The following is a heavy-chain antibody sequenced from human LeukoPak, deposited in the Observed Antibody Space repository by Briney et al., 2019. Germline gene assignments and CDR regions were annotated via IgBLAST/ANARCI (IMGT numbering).Heavy chain of an antibody. CDR1: GGPISSSSYY. J-gene: IGHJ4*02. CDR3: ARDRAVVTRYFDY. Sequence: SQTLSLTCTVSGGPISSSSYYWGWIRQPPGKGLEWIGSIYYSGSTYYNPSLKSRVTISVDTSKNQFSLKLSSVTAADTAVYYCARDRAVVTRYFDYWGQGTLVTVSS. CDR2: IYYSGST. D-gene: IGHD4-23*01. V-gene: IGHV4-39*07.